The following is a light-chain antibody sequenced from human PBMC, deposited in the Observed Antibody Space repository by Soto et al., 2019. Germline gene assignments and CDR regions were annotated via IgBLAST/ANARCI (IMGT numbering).Light chain of an antibody. CDR3: QQCRNWPLT. CDR1: QNVYNN. Sequence: EIVMTQSPATLSVSPGEGATLSCKASQNVYNNLAWYQQRPGQPPRLLIYDASTRATGISARFSGSGYGTEFTLTISSLQSEDFAVYFCQQCRNWPLTVGGGTKV. V-gene: IGKV3-15*01. J-gene: IGKJ4*01. CDR2: DAS.